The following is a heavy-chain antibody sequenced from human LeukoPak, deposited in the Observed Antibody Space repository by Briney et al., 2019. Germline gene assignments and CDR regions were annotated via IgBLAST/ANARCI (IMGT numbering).Heavy chain of an antibody. CDR3: AKDFDSRALNWSDP. D-gene: IGHD3-22*01. V-gene: IGHV3-23*01. CDR2: ISGSGGRT. J-gene: IGHJ5*02. Sequence: PGGSLRLSCAASGLTFSSYAMNWVRQAPGKGLEWVSAISGSGGRTYCADSVKGRFTISRDNSKNTLYLQMNSLRAEDTAVYYCAKDFDSRALNWSDPWGQGTLVTVSS. CDR1: GLTFSSYA.